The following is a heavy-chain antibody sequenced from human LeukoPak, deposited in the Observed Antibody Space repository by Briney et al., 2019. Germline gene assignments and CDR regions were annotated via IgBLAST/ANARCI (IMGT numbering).Heavy chain of an antibody. CDR3: ARVVCTSTSCNAGDYGMDV. D-gene: IGHD2-2*01. CDR1: GGSMSSYY. V-gene: IGHV4-59*08. J-gene: IGHJ6*02. Sequence: SETLSLTCTVFGGSMSSYYWSWIRQPPGNGLGWIGYIYYSGFTNDNPSLKSRVTISLDTSKNQFSQKLSSVTAADTAVYYCARVVCTSTSCNAGDYGMDVWGQGTPVTVSS. CDR2: IYYSGFT.